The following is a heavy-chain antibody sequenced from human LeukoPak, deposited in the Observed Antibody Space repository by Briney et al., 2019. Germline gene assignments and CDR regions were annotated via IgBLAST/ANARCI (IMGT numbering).Heavy chain of an antibody. CDR1: GGSISSYY. J-gene: IGHJ4*02. CDR3: AGHHPRNTVDF. D-gene: IGHD2/OR15-2a*01. Sequence: SETLSLTCSVSGGSISSYYWSWIRQPPGKALEWIGFIYYSGSTAYNPSLRRRATISVDTSMHQFSLKLSSVTAADTAVYYCAGHHPRNTVDFWGQGTLVTVSS. V-gene: IGHV4-59*08. CDR2: IYYSGST.